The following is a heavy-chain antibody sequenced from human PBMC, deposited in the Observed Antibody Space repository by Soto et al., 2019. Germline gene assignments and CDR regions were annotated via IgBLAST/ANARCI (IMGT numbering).Heavy chain of an antibody. J-gene: IGHJ5*02. V-gene: IGHV4-61*08. CDR2: IYYSGST. D-gene: IGHD3-22*01. CDR3: ASGRYDSSGYHYWFDP. CDR1: GGSVSSGGYY. Sequence: SETLSLTCTVPGGSVSSGGYYWSWIRQPPGKGPEWIGYIYYSGSTNYNPSLKSRVTISVDTSKNQFSLKLRFVTAADTAVYYCASGRYDSSGYHYWFDPWGQGTLVTVSS.